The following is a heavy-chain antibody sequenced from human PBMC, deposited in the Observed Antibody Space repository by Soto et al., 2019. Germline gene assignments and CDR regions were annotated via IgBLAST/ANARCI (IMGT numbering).Heavy chain of an antibody. V-gene: IGHV3-15*01. CDR1: LFTFSNAS. CDR3: TRDPIVVVPAAHSDAFDI. J-gene: IGHJ3*02. D-gene: IGHD2-2*01. CDR2: IKSKTDGGPT. Sequence: GGSLRLSCAASLFTFSNASMSLFRQAPWKGLDCVYRIKSKTDGGPTDYAAPVKGRFTISRDDSKNTLYLQMNSLKTEDTAVYYCTRDPIVVVPAAHSDAFDIWGRGTMVTISS.